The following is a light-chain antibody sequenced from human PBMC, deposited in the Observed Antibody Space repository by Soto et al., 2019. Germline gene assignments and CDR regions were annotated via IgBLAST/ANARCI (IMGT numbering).Light chain of an antibody. CDR1: QNVGRD. Sequence: EIVVTQSPASLSVSPGERATLSCRAAQNVGRDLAWYQQKPGQAPRLLIYGASTRATGIPARFTGSGSGTEFTLTISSLQSEDSAVYHCQQYINWPLTFGGGTKVDIK. J-gene: IGKJ4*01. CDR3: QQYINWPLT. V-gene: IGKV3D-15*01. CDR2: GAS.